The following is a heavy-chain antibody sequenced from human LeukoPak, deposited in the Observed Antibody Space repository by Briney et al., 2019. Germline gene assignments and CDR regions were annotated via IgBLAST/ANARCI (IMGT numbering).Heavy chain of an antibody. CDR1: GFTFSTYW. J-gene: IGHJ3*01. CDR2: INQDGSEK. CDR3: ARDTTHTHYGDAFDL. V-gene: IGHV3-7*01. D-gene: IGHD4-17*01. Sequence: GGSLRLSCAGPGFTFSTYWMSWVRQAPGKGLEWVGNINQDGSEKNFVDSVKGRFTISRDNAKNSLYLQLNRLRVEDTATYFCARDTTHTHYGDAFDLWGQGTLVAVSS.